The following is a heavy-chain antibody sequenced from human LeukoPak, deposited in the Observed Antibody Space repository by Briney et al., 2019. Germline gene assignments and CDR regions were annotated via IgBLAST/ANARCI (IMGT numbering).Heavy chain of an antibody. V-gene: IGHV1-46*01. J-gene: IGHJ6*03. CDR1: GYTFTTYY. CDR2: INPSGGST. D-gene: IGHD5-18*01. Sequence: ASVKVSCKASGYTFTTYYMHWVRQAPGQGLEWMGIINPSGGSTSYAQKFQGRFTMTRDTSTSTVYMELSSLRSEDTAVYYCARDGEVASSYGYYYYYMDVWGKGTPVTVSS. CDR3: ARDGEVASSYGYYYYYMDV.